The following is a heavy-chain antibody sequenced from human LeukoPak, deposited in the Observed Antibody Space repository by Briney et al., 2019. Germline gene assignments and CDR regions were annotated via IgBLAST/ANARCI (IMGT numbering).Heavy chain of an antibody. J-gene: IGHJ5*02. D-gene: IGHD2-2*02. V-gene: IGHV3-23*01. Sequence: PGGSLRLSCTASGFTFGDYAMSWVRQAPGKGLEWVSAISGSGGSTYYADSVKGRFTISRDNSKNTLYLQMNSLRAEDTAVYYCAKTGYCSSTSCYNHWGQGTLVTVSS. CDR3: AKTGYCSSTSCYNH. CDR1: GFTFGDYA. CDR2: ISGSGGST.